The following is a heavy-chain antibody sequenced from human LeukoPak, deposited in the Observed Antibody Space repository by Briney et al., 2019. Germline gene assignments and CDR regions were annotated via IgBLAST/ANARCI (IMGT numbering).Heavy chain of an antibody. D-gene: IGHD3-10*01. Sequence: GGSLRLSCAASGFTFSSYAMSWVRQAPGKGLEWVSAISGSGGSTYYADSVKGRFTISRDNSKNTLYLQMNSLRAEDTAVYYCAKGSSYYGSGSYELDYWGQGTLVTVSS. J-gene: IGHJ4*02. CDR3: AKGSSYYGSGSYELDY. CDR2: ISGSGGST. V-gene: IGHV3-23*01. CDR1: GFTFSSYA.